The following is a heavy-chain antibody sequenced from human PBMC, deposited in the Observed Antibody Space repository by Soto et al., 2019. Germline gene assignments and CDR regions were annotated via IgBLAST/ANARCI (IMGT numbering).Heavy chain of an antibody. Sequence: GGSLRLSCVGSGFTFSNYGMNWVRQPPGKGLEWVALITDDGDKRYYADSVRGRLIISRDNSKDTLYLQMNSLGPDDTAVSFCAKARVRIVGANSFDYWGQGAPVTVSS. CDR2: ITDDGDKR. CDR1: GFTFSNYG. J-gene: IGHJ4*02. V-gene: IGHV3-30*02. D-gene: IGHD1-26*01. CDR3: AKARVRIVGANSFDY.